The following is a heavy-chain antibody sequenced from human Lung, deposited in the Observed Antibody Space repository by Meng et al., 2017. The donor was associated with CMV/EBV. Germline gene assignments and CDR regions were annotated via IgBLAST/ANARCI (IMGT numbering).Heavy chain of an antibody. CDR3: ARDFSAVRNWFDA. J-gene: IGHJ5*02. CDR1: GFIFSDYY. Sequence: GESLKISCAASGFIFSDYYMTWIRQAPGKGLEWVAYISSSGSIKKYADSVEGRFTISRDNAKKSLYLQMNSLGAEDTAFYYCARDFSAVRNWFDAWGRGTLVTVSS. V-gene: IGHV3-11*04. CDR2: ISSSGSIK. D-gene: IGHD1-26*01.